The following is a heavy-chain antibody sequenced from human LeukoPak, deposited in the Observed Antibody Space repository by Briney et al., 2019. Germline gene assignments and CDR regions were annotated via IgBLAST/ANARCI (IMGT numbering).Heavy chain of an antibody. CDR2: ISGNGGNT. CDR1: EFTFSSYA. J-gene: IGHJ4*02. D-gene: IGHD3-22*01. V-gene: IGHV3-23*01. Sequence: GGSLRLSCAASEFTFSSYAMSWVRQAPGKGLEWVSTISGNGGNTYYADSVKGRFTISRDNSKNTLYLQMNSLRAEDTAVYYCARRDSSGYYIDYWGQGTLVTVSS. CDR3: ARRDSSGYYIDY.